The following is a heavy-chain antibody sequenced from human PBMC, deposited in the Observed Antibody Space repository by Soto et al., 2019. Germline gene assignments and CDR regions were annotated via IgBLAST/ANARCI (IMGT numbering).Heavy chain of an antibody. D-gene: IGHD3-22*01. Sequence: GGSLRLSCAASGFAFSNAWINWVRQAPGKGLEWVGRIKSKGHGGTTDFAAPVRGRFAISRDDSRNLVYMQMNSLNTEDTAVYYGTTDSYTSVIVVRFDYWGHGTLVTVSS. V-gene: IGHV3-15*07. J-gene: IGHJ4*01. CDR2: IKSKGHGGTT. CDR3: TTDSYTSVIVVRFDY. CDR1: GFAFSNAW.